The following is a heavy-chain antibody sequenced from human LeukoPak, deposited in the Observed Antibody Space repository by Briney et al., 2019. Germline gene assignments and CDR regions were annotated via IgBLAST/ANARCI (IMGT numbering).Heavy chain of an antibody. D-gene: IGHD3-10*01. CDR3: ASAPMVRGEDYFDY. CDR1: GGSFSGYY. J-gene: IGHJ4*02. Sequence: SETLSLTCAVYGGSFSGYYWSWIRQPPGKGLEWIGEINHSGSTNYNPSLKSRVTISADTSKNQFSLKLSSVTAADTAVYYCASAPMVRGEDYFDYWGQGTLVTVSS. V-gene: IGHV4-34*01. CDR2: INHSGST.